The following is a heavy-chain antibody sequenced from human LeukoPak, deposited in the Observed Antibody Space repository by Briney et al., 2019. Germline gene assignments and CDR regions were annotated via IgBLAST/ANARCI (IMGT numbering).Heavy chain of an antibody. J-gene: IGHJ4*02. Sequence: GGSLRLSCAASGFTFSIYTIHWVRQAPGKGLEWVALISYDGSNKCYGDSVKGRFTISRDNSKNTLYLQMNSLRADDTAVYYCATDSSPDFWGQGTLVTVSS. CDR2: ISYDGSNK. D-gene: IGHD3-22*01. V-gene: IGHV3-30*04. CDR3: ATDSSPDF. CDR1: GFTFSIYT.